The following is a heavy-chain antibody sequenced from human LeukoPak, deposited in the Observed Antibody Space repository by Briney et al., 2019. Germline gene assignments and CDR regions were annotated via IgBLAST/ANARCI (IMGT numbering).Heavy chain of an antibody. Sequence: ASVKVSCKASGYTFSSYGISWVRQAPGQGLQWMGWISAYNGNTNYAQKLQGRVTMTTDTSTSTAYMELRSLRSDDTAVYYCARDQCSSTSCYDYYGMDVWGQGTTVTVSS. V-gene: IGHV1-18*01. J-gene: IGHJ6*02. CDR2: ISAYNGNT. CDR3: ARDQCSSTSCYDYYGMDV. CDR1: GYTFSSYG. D-gene: IGHD2-2*01.